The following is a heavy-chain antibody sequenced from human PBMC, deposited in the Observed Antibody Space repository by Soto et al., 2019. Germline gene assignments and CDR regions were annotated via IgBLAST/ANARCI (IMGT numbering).Heavy chain of an antibody. CDR3: ARVKLADTAMENFDY. Sequence: ASVKVSCKASGYTFTSYDINWVRQAPGQGLEWMGWMNPNSGDTGYAQEFQGRVTMTRNTSISTAYMELSSLRSEDTAVYYCARVKLADTAMENFDYWGQGTQVTVSS. CDR2: MNPNSGDT. J-gene: IGHJ4*02. D-gene: IGHD5-18*01. CDR1: GYTFTSYD. V-gene: IGHV1-8*01.